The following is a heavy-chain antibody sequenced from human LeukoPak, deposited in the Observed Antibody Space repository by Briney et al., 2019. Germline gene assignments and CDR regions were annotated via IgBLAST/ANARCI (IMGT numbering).Heavy chain of an antibody. Sequence: PGGSLRLSCAASGFTFSSYGMHWVRQAPGKGLEWVAVIWYDGSNKYYADSVKGRFTISRDNSKNTLYLQMNSLRAEDTAVYYCARIYCGGDCYSRDYYYGMDVWGQGTTVTVSS. CDR3: ARIYCGGDCYSRDYYYGMDV. CDR1: GFTFSSYG. CDR2: IWYDGSNK. V-gene: IGHV3-33*01. D-gene: IGHD2-21*02. J-gene: IGHJ6*02.